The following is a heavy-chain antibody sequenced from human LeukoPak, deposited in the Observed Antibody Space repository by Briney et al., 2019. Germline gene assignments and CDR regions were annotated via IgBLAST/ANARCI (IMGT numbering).Heavy chain of an antibody. CDR3: VRLNGGYYEAIFDY. J-gene: IGHJ4*02. Sequence: SETLSLTCTVSGGSISISNYYWGWIRQPPGKGLECIGSMYYSGSTFYSPPLKGRVTISVDTSKNQFSLKLRSVTAADTAVYYCVRLNGGYYEAIFDYWGQGTLVTVSS. CDR2: MYYSGST. V-gene: IGHV4-39*01. CDR1: GGSISISNYY. D-gene: IGHD3-22*01.